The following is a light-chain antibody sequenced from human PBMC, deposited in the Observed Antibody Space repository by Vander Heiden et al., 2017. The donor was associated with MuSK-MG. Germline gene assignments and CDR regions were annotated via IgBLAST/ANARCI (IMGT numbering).Light chain of an antibody. J-gene: IGLJ2*01. CDR1: SSDIGSYTR. CDR3: CLSTTRNTVV. CDR2: GVS. Sequence: QSALTQAPSVSVSPGQSVTISCTGTSSDIGSYTRVSWYQQSPGTAPQLMIYGVSNRPSGLPDRGSASKSGNNASTHTFCFQADDDADDYWCLSTTRNTVVFGGGTKLTVL. V-gene: IGLV2-18*01.